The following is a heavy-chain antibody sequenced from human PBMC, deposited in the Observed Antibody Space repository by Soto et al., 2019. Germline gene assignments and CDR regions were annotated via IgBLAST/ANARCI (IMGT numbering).Heavy chain of an antibody. CDR3: ARELGVGATTHLFDP. J-gene: IGHJ5*02. CDR1: GGTFSSYT. D-gene: IGHD1-26*01. Sequence: QVQLVQSGAEVKKPGSSVKVSCKASGGTFSSYTISWVRQAPGQGLEWMGRIIPILGIANYAQKFQGRVTITADKSTSTAYMELSSLRSEDTAVYYCARELGVGATTHLFDPWGQGTLVTVSS. CDR2: IIPILGIA. V-gene: IGHV1-69*08.